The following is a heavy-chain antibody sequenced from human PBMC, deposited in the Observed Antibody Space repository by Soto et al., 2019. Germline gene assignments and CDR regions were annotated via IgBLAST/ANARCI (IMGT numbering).Heavy chain of an antibody. CDR2: IYYSGST. Sequence: PSETLSLTCTVSGGSISSYDWSGIRQPPGKGLEWIGYIYYSGSTNYNPSLKSRVTISVDTSKNQFSLKLSSVTAADTAVYYCARDNMGRATIPRYYYYYYGMDVWGQGTTVTVS. J-gene: IGHJ6*02. V-gene: IGHV4-59*01. CDR3: ARDNMGRATIPRYYYYYYGMDV. CDR1: GGSISSYD. D-gene: IGHD5-12*01.